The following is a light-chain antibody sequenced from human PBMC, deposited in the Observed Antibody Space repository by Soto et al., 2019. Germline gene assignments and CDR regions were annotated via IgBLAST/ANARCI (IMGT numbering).Light chain of an antibody. Sequence: EIVLTQSPATLSLSPGERAALSCRASQNVGNFLAWYQQKPGQAPRLLIYDASNRPPGIPARFRGSGSGTEFTLAISSLESEDFAVYFCQQRFNWPATFGQGTKVEIK. CDR3: QQRFNWPAT. J-gene: IGKJ1*01. CDR2: DAS. CDR1: QNVGNF. V-gene: IGKV3-11*01.